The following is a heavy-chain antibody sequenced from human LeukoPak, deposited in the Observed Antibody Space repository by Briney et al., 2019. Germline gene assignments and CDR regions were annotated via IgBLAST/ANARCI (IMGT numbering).Heavy chain of an antibody. CDR3: ARDLTIAARPSDFES. D-gene: IGHD6-6*01. Sequence: PGGSLRLSCAASGFXVTNNYISWVRQAPGKGLEWVSVIYSSGFTYHADSVKGRFTISRDNSKNTVYLQMNNLRPEDTAVYFCARDLTIAARPSDFESWGQGTLVTVSS. J-gene: IGHJ4*02. CDR2: IYSSGFT. V-gene: IGHV3-66*01. CDR1: GFXVTNNY.